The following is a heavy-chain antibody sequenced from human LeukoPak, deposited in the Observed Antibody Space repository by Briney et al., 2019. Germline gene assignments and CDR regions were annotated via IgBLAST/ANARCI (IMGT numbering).Heavy chain of an antibody. CDR1: GYTFTGYY. Sequence: ASVKVSCKASGYTFTGYYIHWVRQAPGQGLEWMGRINTNRGGTNYAQKFQGRVTMTRDTSITTAYMEVSRLRSDDTAVYYCASGARTHYYDGSGYYFDYWGQGTLVTVSS. D-gene: IGHD3-22*01. CDR3: ASGARTHYYDGSGYYFDY. J-gene: IGHJ4*02. V-gene: IGHV1-2*06. CDR2: INTNRGGT.